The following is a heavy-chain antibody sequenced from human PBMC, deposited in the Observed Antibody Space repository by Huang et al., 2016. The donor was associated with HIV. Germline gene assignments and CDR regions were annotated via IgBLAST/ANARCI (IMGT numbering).Heavy chain of an antibody. V-gene: IGHV3-30*02. Sequence: QEQLVEYGGGVVQHGGSLRLSCATSGFSFSHYGMHWVRQAAGKGLERVAFIRVDGGNKHDADSAKGGFTISRDNSKKMLFLEMNSLRGDDTAFYYCATDLGGYSFDYWGQGALVSVSS. CDR2: IRVDGGNK. CDR3: ATDLGGYSFDY. D-gene: IGHD2-21*02. J-gene: IGHJ4*02. CDR1: GFSFSHYG.